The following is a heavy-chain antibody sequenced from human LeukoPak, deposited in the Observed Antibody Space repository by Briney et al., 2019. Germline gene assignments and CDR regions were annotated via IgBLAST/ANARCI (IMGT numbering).Heavy chain of an antibody. CDR3: AKGWATVPNDY. CDR1: GITFNTYA. J-gene: IGHJ4*02. V-gene: IGHV3-23*01. Sequence: GGSLRLSCEVSGITFNTYAMSWFHQAPERGLNWVSGISGGGNTTYYTDSVKGRFAIYRDNSRNTLYLQMNSLRAEDTAVYFCAKGWATVPNDYWGQGTLVTVSS. CDR2: ISGGGNTT. D-gene: IGHD4-17*01.